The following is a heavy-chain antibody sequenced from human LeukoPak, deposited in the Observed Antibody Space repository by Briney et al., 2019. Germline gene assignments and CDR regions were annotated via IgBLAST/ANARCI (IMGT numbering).Heavy chain of an antibody. J-gene: IGHJ4*02. CDR3: ARDLGYDSSGYYSLDY. CDR2: MSGSGSST. V-gene: IGHV3-23*01. CDR1: RFTFKTYA. Sequence: GSLRLSCAASRFTFKTYAMNWVRQVPGKGPEWVSSMSGSGSSTDYADSVKGRFTISRDNFKNTLYLQMNSLRAEDTAVYYCARDLGYDSSGYYSLDYWGQGTLVTVSS. D-gene: IGHD3-22*01.